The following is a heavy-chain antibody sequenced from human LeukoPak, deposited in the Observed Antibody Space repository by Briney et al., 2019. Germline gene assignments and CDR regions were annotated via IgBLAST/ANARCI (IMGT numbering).Heavy chain of an antibody. D-gene: IGHD3-10*01. J-gene: IGHJ6*03. CDR3: ARANTARYGSGSYYSAIYYYYMDV. CDR1: GGSFSGYY. Sequence: SETVSLTCAVYGGSFSGYYWSWIRQPPGKGLEWIGEINHSGSTNYNPSLKSRVTISVDTSKNQFSLKLSSVTAADTAVYYCARANTARYGSGSYYSAIYYYYMDVWGKGTTVTISS. V-gene: IGHV4-34*01. CDR2: INHSGST.